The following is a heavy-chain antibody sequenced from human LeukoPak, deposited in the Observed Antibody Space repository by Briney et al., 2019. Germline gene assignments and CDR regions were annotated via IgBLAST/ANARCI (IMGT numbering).Heavy chain of an antibody. CDR1: GFTFSSYV. Sequence: GGSLRLSCAASGFTFSSYVMTWVRQGPGKGLEGVSSLSGRGGGTFYADSVKGRFTISRDNSKNTLYLQMISLRTEDTAVYYCARDKADRNPWNRNYHYDSGGSLNHWGQGTLVTVSS. J-gene: IGHJ5*02. CDR3: ARDKADRNPWNRNYHYDSGGSLNH. D-gene: IGHD3-22*01. CDR2: LSGRGGGT. V-gene: IGHV3-23*01.